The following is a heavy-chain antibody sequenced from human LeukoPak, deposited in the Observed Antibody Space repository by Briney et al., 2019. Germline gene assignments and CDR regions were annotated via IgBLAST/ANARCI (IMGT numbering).Heavy chain of an antibody. Sequence: GGSLRLSCAASEFTFSSYAMSWVRQAPGKGLEWVSAISGSGGSTYYADSVKGRFTISRDNSKNTLYLQMDNLRAEDTGVYFCARLPTFYYDSSGYHYGYWGQGTLVTVSS. V-gene: IGHV3-23*01. J-gene: IGHJ4*02. D-gene: IGHD3-22*01. CDR2: ISGSGGST. CDR3: ARLPTFYYDSSGYHYGY. CDR1: EFTFSSYA.